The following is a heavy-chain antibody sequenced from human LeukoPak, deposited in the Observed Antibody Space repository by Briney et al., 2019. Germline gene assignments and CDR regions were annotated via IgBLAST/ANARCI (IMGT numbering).Heavy chain of an antibody. CDR3: ARVDGSPDY. CDR2: VNTKSGNT. D-gene: IGHD5-24*01. CDR1: GYTFTRYD. Sequence: ASVKVSCKASGYTFTRYDINWVRQATGQGLEWLGWVNTKSGNTGSAQNFQGRVTITRDTSINTAYMELSSLRSEDTAIYYCARVDGSPDYWGQGTLVTASS. J-gene: IGHJ4*02. V-gene: IGHV1-8*03.